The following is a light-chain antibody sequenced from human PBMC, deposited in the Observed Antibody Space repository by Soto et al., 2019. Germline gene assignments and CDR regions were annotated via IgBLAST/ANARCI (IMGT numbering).Light chain of an antibody. CDR2: GAS. CDR1: QSVSSN. V-gene: IGKV3-15*01. J-gene: IGKJ2*01. CDR3: QQYNNWPPVT. Sequence: EIVMTQSPATLSVSPGERATLSCRASQSVSSNLAWYQQKPGQAPRLLIYGASTRATGIPARFXGSGSGTXXXXXXXXXXSEDFAVXYCQQYNNWPPVTFGQGTKLEIK.